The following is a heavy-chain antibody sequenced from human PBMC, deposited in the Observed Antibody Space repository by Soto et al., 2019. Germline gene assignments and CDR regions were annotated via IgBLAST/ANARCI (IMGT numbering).Heavy chain of an antibody. D-gene: IGHD2-15*01. CDR3: ARDMTDIVVVVAATRSGLDY. CDR2: ISYDGSNK. J-gene: IGHJ4*02. Sequence: GGSLRLSCAASGFTFSSYAMHWVRQAPGKGLEWVAVISYDGSNKYYADSVKGRFTISRDNSKNTLYLQMNSLRAEDTAVYYCARDMTDIVVVVAATRSGLDYWGQGTLVTVSS. V-gene: IGHV3-30-3*01. CDR1: GFTFSSYA.